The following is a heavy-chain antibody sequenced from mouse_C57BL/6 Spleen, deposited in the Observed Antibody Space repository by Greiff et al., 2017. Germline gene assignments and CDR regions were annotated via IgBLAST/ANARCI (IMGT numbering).Heavy chain of an antibody. V-gene: IGHV3-6*01. Sequence: ESGPGLVKPSQSLSLTCSVTGYSITSGYYWNWIRQFPGNKLEWMGYISYAGSNNYNPSLKNRISITRDTSKNQFFLKLNSVTTEDTATYYCARRKLGHDWYFDVWGTGTTVTVSS. J-gene: IGHJ1*03. D-gene: IGHD4-1*01. CDR1: GYSITSGYY. CDR2: ISYAGSN. CDR3: ARRKLGHDWYFDV.